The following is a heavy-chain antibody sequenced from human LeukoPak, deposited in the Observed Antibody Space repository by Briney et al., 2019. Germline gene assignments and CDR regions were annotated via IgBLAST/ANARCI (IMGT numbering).Heavy chain of an antibody. CDR1: GFTFSGYA. J-gene: IGHJ4*02. V-gene: IGHV3-30*04. Sequence: GGSLRLSCAASGFTFSGYAMHWVRQAPGKGLEWVAVISYDGSNKYYADSVKGRFTISRDNSKNTLYLQMNSLRAEDTAVYYCARGGGDSGFDYWGQGTLVTVSS. D-gene: IGHD1-26*01. CDR3: ARGGGDSGFDY. CDR2: ISYDGSNK.